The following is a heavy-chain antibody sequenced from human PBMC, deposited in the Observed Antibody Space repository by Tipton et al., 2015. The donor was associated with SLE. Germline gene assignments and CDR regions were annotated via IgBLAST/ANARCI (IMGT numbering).Heavy chain of an antibody. CDR3: ARDLRSGGYYYYYYMDV. Sequence: TLSLTCTVSGGSISSSHYYWGWIRQPPGKGLEWIGYIYYSGSTNYNPSLKSRVTISVDTSKNQFSLKLSSVTAADTAVYYCARDLRSGGYYYYYYMDVWGKGTTVTVSS. D-gene: IGHD1-14*01. J-gene: IGHJ6*03. CDR2: IYYSGST. CDR1: GGSISSSHYY. V-gene: IGHV4-61*01.